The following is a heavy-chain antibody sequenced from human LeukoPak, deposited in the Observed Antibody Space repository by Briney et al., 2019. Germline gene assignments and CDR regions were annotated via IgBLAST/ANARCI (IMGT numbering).Heavy chain of an antibody. J-gene: IGHJ4*02. Sequence: GGSLRLSCAASGFTFRSYSMNWVRQAPGKGLEWVSAIDPSSTYIYYADSVKGRFTLSRDNSKNTAYLQMNSLRIEDTALYHCAKALDQWDQAAGWDFWGQGSLVTVSS. CDR3: AKALDQWDQAAGWDF. V-gene: IGHV3-21*01. CDR2: IDPSSTYI. D-gene: IGHD1/OR15-1a*01. CDR1: GFTFRSYS.